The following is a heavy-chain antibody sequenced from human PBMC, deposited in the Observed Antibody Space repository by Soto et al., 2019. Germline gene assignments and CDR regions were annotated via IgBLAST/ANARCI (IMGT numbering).Heavy chain of an antibody. CDR3: ARSDYYDSSGSGYAFDI. J-gene: IGHJ3*02. CDR1: GGTFSSYA. CDR2: IIPIFGTA. V-gene: IGHV1-69*13. D-gene: IGHD3-22*01. Sequence: SVKVSCKASGGTFSSYAISWVRQAPGQGLEWMGGIIPIFGTANYAQKFQGRVTITADESMSTAYMELSSLRSEDTAVYYCARSDYYDSSGSGYAFDIWGQGTMVTVSS.